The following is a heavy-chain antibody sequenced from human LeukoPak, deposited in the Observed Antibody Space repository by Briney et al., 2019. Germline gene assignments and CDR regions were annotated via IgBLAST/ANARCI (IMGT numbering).Heavy chain of an antibody. Sequence: ASVKVSCKASGYTFTNYAISWVRQAPGQGLEWVGWISAYNGNTNYAQKLQGRVTMTTDTSTSTAYMDLRSLRSDYTAVYYCARVRNSGFRYVDSWGQGTLVTVSS. CDR2: ISAYNGNT. J-gene: IGHJ4*02. D-gene: IGHD5-12*01. V-gene: IGHV1-18*01. CDR3: ARVRNSGFRYVDS. CDR1: GYTFTNYA.